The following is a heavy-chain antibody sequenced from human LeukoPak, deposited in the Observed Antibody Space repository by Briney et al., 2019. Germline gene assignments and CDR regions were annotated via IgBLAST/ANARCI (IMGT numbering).Heavy chain of an antibody. CDR2: INHSGST. CDR3: ARLATVTTFPYYYYYYMDV. J-gene: IGHJ6*03. CDR1: GGSFSGYY. V-gene: IGHV4-34*01. Sequence: SETLSLTCAVYGGSFSGYYWSWIRQPPGKGLEWIGEINHSGSTNYNPSLKSRVTISVDTSKNQFSLKLSSVTAADTAVYYCARLATVTTFPYYYYYYMDVWGKGTTVTISS. D-gene: IGHD4-17*01.